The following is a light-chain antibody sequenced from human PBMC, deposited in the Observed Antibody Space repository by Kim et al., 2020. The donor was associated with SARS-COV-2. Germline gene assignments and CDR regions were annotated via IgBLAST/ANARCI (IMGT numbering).Light chain of an antibody. CDR2: DVT. V-gene: IGLV2-11*01. Sequence: QSVTLSCTGTNNDIGRYNYVSWYQLHPGKAPKLIIYDVTRRPSGVPHRFSGSKSADTASLTISGFQTEDEADYYCCSYAGSDSFVVFGGGTQLTVL. CDR3: CSYAGSDSFVV. CDR1: NNDIGRYNY. J-gene: IGLJ2*01.